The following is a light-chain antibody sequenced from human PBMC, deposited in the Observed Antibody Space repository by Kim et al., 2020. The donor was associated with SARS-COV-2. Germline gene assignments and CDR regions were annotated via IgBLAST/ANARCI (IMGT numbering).Light chain of an antibody. CDR2: NVG. V-gene: IGLV2-14*03. CDR3: SSYTTSSTRV. CDR1: SSDVGGFNS. Sequence: QSALTQPASVSGSPGQSIAISCTGTSSDVGGFNSVSWYQQHPGKAPKLLIYNVGHRPSGISARFSGSSSGNTASLTISGLQAEDEADYYCSSYTTSSTRVFGTGTKVTVL. J-gene: IGLJ1*01.